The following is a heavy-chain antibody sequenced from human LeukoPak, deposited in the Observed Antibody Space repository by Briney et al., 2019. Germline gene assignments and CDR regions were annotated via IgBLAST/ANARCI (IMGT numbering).Heavy chain of an antibody. CDR1: GFTFSSYG. J-gene: IGHJ4*02. V-gene: IGHV3-30*02. D-gene: IGHD1-7*01. CDR3: AKASGELLHDY. Sequence: PGGSLRLSCAASGFTFSSYGMHWVRQAPGKGLEWVAVIWYDGSNKYYADSVKGRFTISRDNSKNTLYLQMNSLRAEDTAVYYCAKASGELLHDYWGQGTLVTVSS. CDR2: IWYDGSNK.